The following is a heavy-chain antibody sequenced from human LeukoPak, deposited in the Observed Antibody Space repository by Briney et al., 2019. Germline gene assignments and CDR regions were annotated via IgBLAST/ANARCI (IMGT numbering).Heavy chain of an antibody. V-gene: IGHV4-34*01. CDR1: GGSFSGYY. CDR3: ARGRDPPYYFDY. CDR2: INHSGST. J-gene: IGHJ4*02. Sequence: SETLSLTCAVYGGSFSGYYWSWIRQPPGKGLEWIGEINHSGSTNYNPSLKSRVTISVDTSKNQFSLKLSSVTAADTAVYYCARGRDPPYYFDYWGQGTLVTVSP.